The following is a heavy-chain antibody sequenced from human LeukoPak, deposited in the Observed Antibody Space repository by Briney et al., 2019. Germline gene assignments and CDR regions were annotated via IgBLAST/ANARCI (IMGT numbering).Heavy chain of an antibody. J-gene: IGHJ3*02. Sequence: ASVKVSCKASGGTFSSYAISWVRQAPGQGLDWMEGIIPIFGTANYAQKFQGRVTMTTDTSTSTAYMELRSLRSDDTAVYYCARDRLNIVVVPAGRNDAFDIWGQGTMVTVSS. CDR1: GGTFSSYA. CDR3: ARDRLNIVVVPAGRNDAFDI. CDR2: IIPIFGTA. D-gene: IGHD2-2*01. V-gene: IGHV1-69*05.